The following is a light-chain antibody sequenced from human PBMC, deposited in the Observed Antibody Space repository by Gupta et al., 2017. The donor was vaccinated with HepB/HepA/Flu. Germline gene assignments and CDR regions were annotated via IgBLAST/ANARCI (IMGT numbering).Light chain of an antibody. CDR3: LLDYSAARV. CDR2: NTN. Sequence: HAVVTQQLSLTVSPGGTVTLTCGSNTGAVTNGHYPYWFQQKPGQVPRILIYNTNNKHSWTPGRFSGSLLGDKAALTLTGAQPEEEADYYCLLDYSAARVFGGGTKLTVL. V-gene: IGLV7-46*01. J-gene: IGLJ2*01. CDR1: TGAVTNGHY.